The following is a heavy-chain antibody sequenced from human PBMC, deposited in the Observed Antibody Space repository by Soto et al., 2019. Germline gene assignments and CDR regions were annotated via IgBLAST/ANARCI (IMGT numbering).Heavy chain of an antibody. V-gene: IGHV3-30*18. Sequence: PGGSLRLSCAASGFTFSSYGMHWVRQAPGKGLEWVAVISYDGSNKHYADSVKGRFTISRDSSKNTLYLQMNSLRAEDTAVYYCAKPHTYFVVVTAIDYWGQGTLVTVSS. D-gene: IGHD2-21*02. J-gene: IGHJ4*02. CDR1: GFTFSSYG. CDR2: ISYDGSNK. CDR3: AKPHTYFVVVTAIDY.